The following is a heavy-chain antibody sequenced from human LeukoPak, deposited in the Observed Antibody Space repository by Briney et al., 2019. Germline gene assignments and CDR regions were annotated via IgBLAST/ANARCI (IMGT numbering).Heavy chain of an antibody. J-gene: IGHJ4*02. CDR3: TTHHYYDSSGYYTPFDY. Sequence: GASVKVSCTASGGTFSSYAISWVRQAPGQGLEWMGWISAYNGNTNYAQKLQGRVTMTTDTSTSTAYMELRSLRSDDTAVYYCTTHHYYDSSGYYTPFDYWGQGTLVTVSS. CDR1: GGTFSSYA. D-gene: IGHD3-22*01. CDR2: ISAYNGNT. V-gene: IGHV1-18*01.